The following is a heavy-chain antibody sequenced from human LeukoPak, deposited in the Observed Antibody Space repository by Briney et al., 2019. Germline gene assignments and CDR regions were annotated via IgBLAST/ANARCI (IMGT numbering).Heavy chain of an antibody. Sequence: PGGSLRLSCAASGFTFSDYYMSWIRQAPGKGLEWVSYISSSGSTIYYADSVKGRFTISRDNAKNSLYLQMNSLRAEDTAVYYCARGVRNYDILTGYSPGPNDYWGQGTLVTVSS. J-gene: IGHJ4*02. CDR1: GFTFSDYY. V-gene: IGHV3-11*01. CDR2: ISSSGSTI. D-gene: IGHD3-9*01. CDR3: ARGVRNYDILTGYSPGPNDY.